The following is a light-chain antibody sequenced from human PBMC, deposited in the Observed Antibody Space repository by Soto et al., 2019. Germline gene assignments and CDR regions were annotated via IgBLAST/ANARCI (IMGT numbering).Light chain of an antibody. CDR3: QKYNSAPLFT. CDR2: AAS. V-gene: IGKV1-27*01. Sequence: DIQMTQSPSSLSASVVDRVTITCRASQGISNYLAWYQQKPGKVPKLLIYAASTLQSGVPSRFSGSGSGTDFTLTISSLQPEDVAVYYCQKYNSAPLFTFGPGTKVDIK. CDR1: QGISNY. J-gene: IGKJ3*01.